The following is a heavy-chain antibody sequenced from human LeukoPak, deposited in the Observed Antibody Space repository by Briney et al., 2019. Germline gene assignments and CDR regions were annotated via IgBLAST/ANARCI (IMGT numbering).Heavy chain of an antibody. V-gene: IGHV3-48*01. CDR1: GFTFSTYN. CDR3: ARDDGRYFDRLGHDAFDI. CDR2: ITLSSTAI. D-gene: IGHD3-9*01. Sequence: PGGSLRLSCAASGFTFSTYNMNWVRQAPGKGLEWVAYITLSSTAIYYADSVRGRFTISRDNAKNSLYLQMNSLRAEDTAVYYCARDDGRYFDRLGHDAFDIWGQGTLVTVSS. J-gene: IGHJ3*02.